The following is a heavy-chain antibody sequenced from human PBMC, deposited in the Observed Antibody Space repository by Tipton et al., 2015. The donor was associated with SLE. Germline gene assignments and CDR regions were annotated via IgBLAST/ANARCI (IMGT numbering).Heavy chain of an antibody. CDR3: ARPSSVRTLLWPTFAY. D-gene: IGHD2/OR15-2a*01. CDR2: FYHRGTT. V-gene: IGHV4-38-2*01. CDR1: GHSISSGFY. Sequence: TLSLTCSVSGHSISSGFYWGWIRQSPGKGLEWIGNFYHRGTTYYNPSLKSRVTISADTSKNHLSLKLTSVTAAGTAVYFCARPSSVRTLLWPTFAYWGQGTLVTVSS. J-gene: IGHJ4*02.